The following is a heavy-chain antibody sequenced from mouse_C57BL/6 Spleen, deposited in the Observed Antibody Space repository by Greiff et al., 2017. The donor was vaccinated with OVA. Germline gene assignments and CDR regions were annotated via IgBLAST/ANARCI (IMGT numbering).Heavy chain of an antibody. Sequence: QVQLQQPGAELVKPGASVKLSCKASGYTFTSYWMHWVKQRPGQGLEWIGMIHPNSGSTNYNEKFKSKATLTVDKSSSTAYMQLSSLTSEDSAVYYCARSRDGYPLYAMDYWGQGTSVTVSS. D-gene: IGHD2-3*01. V-gene: IGHV1-64*01. J-gene: IGHJ4*01. CDR2: IHPNSGST. CDR3: ARSRDGYPLYAMDY. CDR1: GYTFTSYW.